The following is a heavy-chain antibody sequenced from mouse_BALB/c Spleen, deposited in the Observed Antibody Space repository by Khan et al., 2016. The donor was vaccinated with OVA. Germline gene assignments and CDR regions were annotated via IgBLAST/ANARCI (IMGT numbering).Heavy chain of an antibody. CDR3: ARDRIDY. Sequence: QVQLKQSGAELAKPGASVKISCKASGYTFTTYWIHWVQQRPGQGLEWIGYINTTSGFPDYNQKFKDQVTLTLDNSFSTAYMQLSSLTSDDSAVYCCARDRIDYWGQGTTLTVSS. CDR1: GYTFTTYW. CDR2: INTTSGFP. J-gene: IGHJ2*01. V-gene: IGHV1-7*01.